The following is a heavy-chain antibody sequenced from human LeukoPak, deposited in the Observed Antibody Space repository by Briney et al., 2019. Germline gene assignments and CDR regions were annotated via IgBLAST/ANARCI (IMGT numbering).Heavy chain of an antibody. CDR3: TTDPTQYSYGYWFSIERVSDY. V-gene: IGHV3-15*01. J-gene: IGHJ4*02. Sequence: KSGGSRRLSCAASGFTFSNAWMSWVRQAPGKGLEWVGRIKSKTDGGTTDYAAPVKGRFTISRDDSKNTLYLQMNSLKTEDTAVYYCTTDPTQYSYGYWFSIERVSDYWGQGTLVTVSS. CDR2: IKSKTDGGTT. CDR1: GFTFSNAW. D-gene: IGHD5-18*01.